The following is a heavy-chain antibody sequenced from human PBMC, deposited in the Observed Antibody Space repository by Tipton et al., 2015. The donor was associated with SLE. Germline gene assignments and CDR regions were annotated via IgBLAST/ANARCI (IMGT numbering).Heavy chain of an antibody. D-gene: IGHD2-8*01. V-gene: IGHV1-46*01. CDR2: INPGGGGT. J-gene: IGHJ4*02. CDR3: AREAPNTCYVDS. CDR1: GYTFTAYY. Sequence: QSGAEVKKPGASVKVSCKSSGYTFTAYYMHWVRQAPGQGLEWMGIINPGGGGTNYAQKFQGRVTMAMDTSTTTVYMELNSLRSDDTAVYYCAREAPNTCYVDSWGQGTLVTVSS.